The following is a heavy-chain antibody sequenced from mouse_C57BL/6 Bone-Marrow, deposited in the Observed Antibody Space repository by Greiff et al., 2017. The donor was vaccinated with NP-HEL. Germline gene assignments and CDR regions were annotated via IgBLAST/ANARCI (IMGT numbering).Heavy chain of an antibody. CDR2: IYPGSGNT. J-gene: IGHJ2*01. CDR3: ASGISHYFDY. V-gene: IGHV1-66*01. Sequence: VQLVESGPELVKPGASVKISCKASGYSFTSYYIHWVKQRPGQGLEWIGWIYPGSGNTKYNEKFKGKATLTADTSSSTAYMQLSSLTSEDSAVYYCASGISHYFDYWGQGTTLTVSS. CDR1: GYSFTSYY. D-gene: IGHD5-2*01.